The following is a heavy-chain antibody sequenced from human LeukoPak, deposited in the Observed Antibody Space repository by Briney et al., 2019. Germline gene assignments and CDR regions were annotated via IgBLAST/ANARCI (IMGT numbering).Heavy chain of an antibody. CDR1: GFTFSSYW. J-gene: IGHJ4*02. D-gene: IGHD5-12*01. V-gene: IGHV3-7*01. Sequence: PGGSLRLSCAASGFTFSSYWMSWVRQAPGKGLEWVANIKQDGSEKYYVDSVKGRFTISRDNAKNSLYLQMDSLRAEDTAVYYCAGESVGGSCGDYWGQGTLVTVSS. CDR3: AGESVGGSCGDY. CDR2: IKQDGSEK.